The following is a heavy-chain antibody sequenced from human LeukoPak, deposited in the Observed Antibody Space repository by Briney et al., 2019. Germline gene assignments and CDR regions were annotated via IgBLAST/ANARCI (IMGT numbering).Heavy chain of an antibody. CDR2: IYYSGST. CDR1: GGSISSYY. J-gene: IGHJ4*02. D-gene: IGHD3-22*01. CDR3: ARDYYDRTQPFDY. V-gene: IGHV4-59*12. Sequence: PSETLSLTCTVSGGSISSYYWSWLRQPPGKGLEWIGYIYYSGSTNCNPSLKSRVTISVDTSKNQFSLKLSSVTAADTAVYYCARDYYDRTQPFDYWGQGTLVTVSS.